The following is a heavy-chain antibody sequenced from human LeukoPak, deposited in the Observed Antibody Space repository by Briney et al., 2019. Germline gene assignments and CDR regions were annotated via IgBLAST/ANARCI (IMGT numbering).Heavy chain of an antibody. CDR2: ISSSSSYI. J-gene: IGHJ4*02. CDR3: ARESIVATIFPYFDY. CDR1: GFTFSSYS. D-gene: IGHD5-12*01. Sequence: GGSLRLSCAASGFTFSSYSMNWVRQAPGKGLEWVTSISSSSSYIYYADSVKGRFTISRDNAKNSLYLQMNSLRAEDTAVYYCARESIVATIFPYFDYWGQGTLVTVSS. V-gene: IGHV3-21*01.